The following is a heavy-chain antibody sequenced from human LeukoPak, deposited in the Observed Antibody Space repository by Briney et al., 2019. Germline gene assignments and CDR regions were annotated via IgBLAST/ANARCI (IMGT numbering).Heavy chain of an antibody. CDR2: ISSNGGTT. CDR3: ASGKDGQ. V-gene: IGHV3-64*01. Sequence: TGGSLRLSCAASGFSFSSSAMHWVRQAPGKGLEYVSAISSNGGTTYYANSVKGRFTISRDNSKNTLYLEMNSLRPDDTAVYYCASGKDGQWGQGTLSPSPQ. CDR1: GFSFSSSA. J-gene: IGHJ4*02. D-gene: IGHD4-17*01.